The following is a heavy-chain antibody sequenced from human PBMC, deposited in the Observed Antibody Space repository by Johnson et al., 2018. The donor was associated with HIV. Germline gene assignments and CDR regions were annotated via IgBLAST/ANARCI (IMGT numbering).Heavy chain of an antibody. V-gene: IGHV3-33*01. CDR2: IWYDGSNK. CDR1: GFTFSYYG. D-gene: IGHD2-21*02. Sequence: QVQLVESGGGVVQPGKSLRLSCAASGFTFSYYGMHWVRQAPGKGLEWVAVIWYDGSNKFYADSVKGRFTISRDNSKNTVYLQMNSLRVEDKAVYYCARGGAYCGGDCNAFDIWGQGTMVTVSS. J-gene: IGHJ3*02. CDR3: ARGGAYCGGDCNAFDI.